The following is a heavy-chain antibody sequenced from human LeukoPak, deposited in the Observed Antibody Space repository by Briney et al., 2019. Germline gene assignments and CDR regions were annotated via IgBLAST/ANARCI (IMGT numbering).Heavy chain of an antibody. Sequence: GGSLRLSCVASGFTFSSYWMYWVRQAPGKGLVWVSSISSDGSATKYADSVKGRFTISRENAKNTLYVQMDSLRDDDTAVYYCASLRGWSVVSVDFWGQGTLVTVSS. J-gene: IGHJ4*02. CDR1: GFTFSSYW. CDR2: ISSDGSAT. CDR3: ASLRGWSVVSVDF. V-gene: IGHV3-74*01. D-gene: IGHD3-16*02.